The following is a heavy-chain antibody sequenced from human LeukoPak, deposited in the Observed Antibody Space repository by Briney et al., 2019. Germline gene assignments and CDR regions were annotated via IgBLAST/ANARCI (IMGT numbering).Heavy chain of an antibody. CDR2: TTDNGGST. CDR1: GFTFSSNT. CDR3: VKDLSGTYSFDY. Sequence: SGGSLRLSCSASGFTFSSNTMHWVSQAPGKGLEYVSATTDNGGSTYYAYSVKGRFTISRDNSKNTLYLQVSSLRVEDTAVYYCVKDLSGTYSFDYWGQGTLVTVSS. J-gene: IGHJ4*02. V-gene: IGHV3-64D*06. D-gene: IGHD3-10*01.